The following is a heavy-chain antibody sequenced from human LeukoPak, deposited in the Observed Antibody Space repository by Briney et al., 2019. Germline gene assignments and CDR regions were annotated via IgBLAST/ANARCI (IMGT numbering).Heavy chain of an antibody. CDR2: IYHSGST. V-gene: IGHV4-4*02. D-gene: IGHD3-10*01. Sequence: SETLSLTCAVSGGSISSSNWWSWVRQPPGKGLEWIGEIYHSGSTNYNPSLKSRVTISVDKSKNQFSLQLSSVTAADTAVYYCARERGLLLWFGETNYYYGMDVWGQGTTVTVSS. CDR3: ARERGLLLWFGETNYYYGMDV. J-gene: IGHJ6*02. CDR1: GGSISSSNW.